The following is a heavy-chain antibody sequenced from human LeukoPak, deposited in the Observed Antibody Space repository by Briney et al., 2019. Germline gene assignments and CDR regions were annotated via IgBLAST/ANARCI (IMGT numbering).Heavy chain of an antibody. CDR1: GGSISSYY. Sequence: SETLSLTCTVSGGSISSYYWSWIRQPAGKGLEWIGRIYTSGSTNYNPSLKSRVTMSVDTPKNQFSLKLSSVTAADTAVYYCARIPRFDSSGYSFDYWGQGTLVTVSS. D-gene: IGHD3-22*01. J-gene: IGHJ4*02. V-gene: IGHV4-4*07. CDR3: ARIPRFDSSGYSFDY. CDR2: IYTSGST.